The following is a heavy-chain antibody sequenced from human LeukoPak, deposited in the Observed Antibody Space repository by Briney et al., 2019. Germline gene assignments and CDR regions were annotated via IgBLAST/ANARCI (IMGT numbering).Heavy chain of an antibody. V-gene: IGHV4-59*01. CDR3: ATTRFGEIHDAFDI. CDR2: IYYSGST. CDR1: GGSISSYY. J-gene: IGHJ3*02. Sequence: SVTLSLTCTVSGGSISSYYWSWIRQPPGKGLEWIGYIYYSGSTNYNPSLKSRVTISVDTSKNQFSLKLSSVTAADTAVYYCATTRFGEIHDAFDIWGQGTMVTVSS. D-gene: IGHD3-10*02.